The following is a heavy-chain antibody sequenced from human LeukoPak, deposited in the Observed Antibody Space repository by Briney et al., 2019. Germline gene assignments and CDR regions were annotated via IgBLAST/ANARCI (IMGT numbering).Heavy chain of an antibody. Sequence: GGSLRLSCAASGSTFDDYGMSWVRQAPGKGLEWVSGINWNGGSTGYADSVKGRFTISRDNAKNSLYLQMNSLRAEDTAFYYCARGRYCSGGSCSLYYYYYMDVWGKGTTVTVSS. CDR3: ARGRYCSGGSCSLYYYYYMDV. CDR2: INWNGGST. V-gene: IGHV3-20*04. J-gene: IGHJ6*03. CDR1: GSTFDDYG. D-gene: IGHD2-15*01.